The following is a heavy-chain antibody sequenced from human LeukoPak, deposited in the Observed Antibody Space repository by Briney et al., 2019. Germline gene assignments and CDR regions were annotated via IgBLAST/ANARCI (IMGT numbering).Heavy chain of an antibody. CDR2: FYYRDPDL. V-gene: IGHV5-51*01. J-gene: IGHJ4*02. D-gene: IGHD3-16*01. CDR3: ARHGNWGLLDF. CDR1: GYAFTSYW. Sequence: GESLKISCKCSGYAFTSYWIAWVRQKPGKGLEWMGMFYYRDPDLRYSPSFQGQVTFSVDKSITTAYLQWSSLKASDTAMYYCARHGNWGLLDFWGQGTLVTVSS.